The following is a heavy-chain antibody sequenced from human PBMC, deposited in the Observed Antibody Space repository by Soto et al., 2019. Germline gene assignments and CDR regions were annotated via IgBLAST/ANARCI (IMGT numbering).Heavy chain of an antibody. J-gene: IGHJ6*02. CDR2: INAYNGNT. Sequence: ASVKVSCKASGYTFTSYAMHWVRQAPGQRLEWMGWINAYNGNTNYAQKFQGRVTMTTDTSTSTAYMELRSLRSDDTAVYYCARTGYYYDSSGYSTRYYYYGMDVWGQGTTVTVSS. CDR3: ARTGYYYDSSGYSTRYYYYGMDV. CDR1: GYTFTSYA. V-gene: IGHV1-3*01. D-gene: IGHD3-22*01.